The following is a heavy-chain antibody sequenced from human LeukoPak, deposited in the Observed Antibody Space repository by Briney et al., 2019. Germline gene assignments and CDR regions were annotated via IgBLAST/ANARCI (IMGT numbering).Heavy chain of an antibody. V-gene: IGHV3-53*01. D-gene: IGHD4-17*01. CDR1: GFTVSSNY. J-gene: IGHJ4*02. Sequence: GGSLRLSCAASGFTVSSNYMSWVRQAPGKGLEWVSVIYSGGSTYYADSVKGRFTISRDNSKNTLYLQMNSLRAEDTAVYYCARERSDYAFGYWGQGTLVTVSS. CDR2: IYSGGST. CDR3: ARERSDYAFGY.